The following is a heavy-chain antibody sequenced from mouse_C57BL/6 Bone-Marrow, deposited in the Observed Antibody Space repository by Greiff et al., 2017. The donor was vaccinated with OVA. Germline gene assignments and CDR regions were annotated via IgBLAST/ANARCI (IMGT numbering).Heavy chain of an antibody. J-gene: IGHJ3*01. Sequence: VQLQQPGAELVKPGASVKLSCKASGYTFTSYWMHWVKQRPGRGLEWIGRIDPSDSDTNYNQKFKGKATLTVDKSSSTAYMQLSSLTSEDSAVYYCAIPYYGTWFAYWGQGTLVTVSA. V-gene: IGHV1-74*01. CDR3: AIPYYGTWFAY. CDR2: IDPSDSDT. D-gene: IGHD2-10*01. CDR1: GYTFTSYW.